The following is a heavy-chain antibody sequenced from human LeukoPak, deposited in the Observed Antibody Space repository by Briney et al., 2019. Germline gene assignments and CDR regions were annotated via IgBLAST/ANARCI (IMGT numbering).Heavy chain of an antibody. D-gene: IGHD4-17*01. CDR2: ITTDGGTT. Sequence: GGSLRLSCSASGFTFSSYAMHWVRQAPGKGLDCVSTITTDGGTTYYADSMKGRFTISRDNSKNTLYLQMSSLRPEDTALYYCVTSGVTNIEGGLDYWGQGTLVTVSS. CDR1: GFTFSSYA. J-gene: IGHJ4*02. V-gene: IGHV3-64D*09. CDR3: VTSGVTNIEGGLDY.